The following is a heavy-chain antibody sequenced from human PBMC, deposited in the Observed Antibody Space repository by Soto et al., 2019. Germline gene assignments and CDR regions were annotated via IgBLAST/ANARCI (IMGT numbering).Heavy chain of an antibody. CDR2: IWYDGSNK. CDR1: GFTFSSYG. CDR3: ARIMCGGDCYDFDY. J-gene: IGHJ4*02. Sequence: QVQLVESGGGVVQPGRSLRLSCAASGFTFSSYGMHWVRQAPGKGLEWVAVIWYDGSNKYYADSVKGRFTISRENSKNTLYLQMNSLRAEDTAVYYCARIMCGGDCYDFDYWGQGTLVTVSS. V-gene: IGHV3-33*01. D-gene: IGHD2-21*02.